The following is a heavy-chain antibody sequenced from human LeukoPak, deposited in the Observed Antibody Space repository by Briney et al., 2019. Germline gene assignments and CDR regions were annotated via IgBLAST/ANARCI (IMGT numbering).Heavy chain of an antibody. Sequence: GESLKISCKGSGYSFTSYWIGWVRQMPGKGLEWMGIIYPGDSDTRYSPSFQGQVTISADKSISTAYLQWSSLKASDTAMYYCASGGKYSSGWYYFDYWGQGTLVTVSS. V-gene: IGHV5-51*01. CDR3: ASGGKYSSGWYYFDY. CDR2: IYPGDSDT. J-gene: IGHJ4*02. CDR1: GYSFTSYW. D-gene: IGHD6-19*01.